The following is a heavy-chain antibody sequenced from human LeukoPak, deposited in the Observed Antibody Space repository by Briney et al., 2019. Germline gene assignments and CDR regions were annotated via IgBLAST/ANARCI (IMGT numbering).Heavy chain of an antibody. CDR1: GFSLSTSGVG. CDR3: AHIPNYVWGTYRFDWFDP. CDR2: IYWNDDK. Sequence: ESGPTLVNPTQTLTLTCTFSGFSLSTSGVGVAWIRQPPVKALEWLALIYWNDDKRYSPSLKSRLTITKDTSKNQVVLTMTNMDPVDTATYYCAHIPNYVWGTYRFDWFDPWGQGTLVTVSS. J-gene: IGHJ5*02. D-gene: IGHD3-16*02. V-gene: IGHV2-5*01.